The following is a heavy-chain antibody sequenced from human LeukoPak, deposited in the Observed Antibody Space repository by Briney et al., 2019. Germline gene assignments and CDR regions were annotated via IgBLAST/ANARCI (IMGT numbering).Heavy chain of an antibody. CDR1: GYTFTSYY. CDR2: INPNSGGT. V-gene: IGHV1-2*02. Sequence: ASVKVSCKASGYTFTSYYMHWVRQAPGQGLEWMGWINPNSGGTNYAQKFQGRVTMTRDTSISTAYMELSRLRSDDTAVYYCARDGIAAAGKGRYDWFDPWGQGTLVTVSS. D-gene: IGHD6-13*01. J-gene: IGHJ5*02. CDR3: ARDGIAAAGKGRYDWFDP.